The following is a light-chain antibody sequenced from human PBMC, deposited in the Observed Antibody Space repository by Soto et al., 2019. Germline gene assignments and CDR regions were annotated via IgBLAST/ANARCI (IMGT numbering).Light chain of an antibody. Sequence: EKVMTQSPATLSVYTGDRATLSCRASQSVDNDLAWYQQKPGQPPRLLIYDASTRATGIPARFSGSQSGTEFTLTISSLLSEDFAVYSCQQYNNWPLTFGGGSKVDIK. CDR3: QQYNNWPLT. CDR2: DAS. J-gene: IGKJ4*01. V-gene: IGKV3D-15*01. CDR1: QSVDND.